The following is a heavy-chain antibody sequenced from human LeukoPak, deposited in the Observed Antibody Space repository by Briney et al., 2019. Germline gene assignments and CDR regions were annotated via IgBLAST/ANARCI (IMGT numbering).Heavy chain of an antibody. Sequence: ASVKVSCKASGGTFSSYAISWVRQAPGQGLEWMGGIIPIFGTANYAQKFQGRVTITADESTSTAYMELSSLRSEDTAVYYCARDLTMGSGYYYGVFDYWGQGTLVTVSS. D-gene: IGHD3-22*01. CDR3: ARDLTMGSGYYYGVFDY. J-gene: IGHJ4*02. CDR1: GGTFSSYA. V-gene: IGHV1-69*01. CDR2: IIPIFGTA.